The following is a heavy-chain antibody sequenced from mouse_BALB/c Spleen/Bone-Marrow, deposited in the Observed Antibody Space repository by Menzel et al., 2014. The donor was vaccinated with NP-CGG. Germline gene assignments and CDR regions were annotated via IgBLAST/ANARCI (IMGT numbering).Heavy chain of an antibody. D-gene: IGHD2-14*01. Sequence: VQLQQSGAELVKPGASVKLSCTASGFNIKDTHMHWVKQRPEQGLEWIGRIDPANGNTKYDPKFQGKATITADTSPNTAYLQLSSLTSEDTAVYYCASYRYAWYFDVWGAGTTVTVSS. V-gene: IGHV14-3*02. CDR2: IDPANGNT. J-gene: IGHJ1*01. CDR3: ASYRYAWYFDV. CDR1: GFNIKDTH.